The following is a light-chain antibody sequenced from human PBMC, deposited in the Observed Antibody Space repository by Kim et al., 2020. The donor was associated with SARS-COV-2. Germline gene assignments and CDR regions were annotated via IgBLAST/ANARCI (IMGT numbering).Light chain of an antibody. CDR3: LQDYNYPPWT. CDR2: AAS. J-gene: IGKJ1*01. Sequence: AIQMTQSPSSLSASVGDRVNITCRASQGIRNDLGWYQQKPGKAPKLLIYAASSLQSGVPSRFSGSGSGTDFTLTISSLQPEDFATYYCLQDYNYPPWTFGQGTKVEIK. V-gene: IGKV1-6*01. CDR1: QGIRND.